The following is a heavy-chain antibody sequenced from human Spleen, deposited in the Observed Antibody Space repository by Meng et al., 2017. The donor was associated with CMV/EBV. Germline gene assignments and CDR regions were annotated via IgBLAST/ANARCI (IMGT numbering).Heavy chain of an antibody. Sequence: GGSLRLSCAASGFTFSSYGMNWVRQAPGKGLEWIASIRSSSSYIYYADSVKGRFTISRDNAENSLYLQMNSLRAEDTAVYHCPREAGMDVWGQGTTVTVSS. CDR1: GFTFSSYG. CDR3: PREAGMDV. J-gene: IGHJ6*02. CDR2: IRSSSSYI. V-gene: IGHV3-21*01.